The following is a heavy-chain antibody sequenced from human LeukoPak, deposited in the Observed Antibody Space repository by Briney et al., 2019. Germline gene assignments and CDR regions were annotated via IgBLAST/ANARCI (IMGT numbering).Heavy chain of an antibody. V-gene: IGHV4-39*07. J-gene: IGHJ4*02. CDR2: IYYSGST. CDR1: GGSISSSSYY. CDR3: ARDVQDCSSTSCYAPLDY. Sequence: SETLSLTCTVSGGSISSSSYYWGWIRQPPGKGLEWIGSIYYSGSTYYNPSLKSRVTISVDTSKNQFSLKLSSVTAADTAVYYCARDVQDCSSTSCYAPLDYWGQGTLVTVSS. D-gene: IGHD2-2*01.